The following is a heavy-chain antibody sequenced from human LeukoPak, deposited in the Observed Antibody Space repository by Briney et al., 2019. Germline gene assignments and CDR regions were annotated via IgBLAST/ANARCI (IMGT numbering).Heavy chain of an antibody. CDR2: ISSSSSYI. D-gene: IGHD5-24*01. CDR1: AFTFSSYS. Sequence: GGSLRLSCAASAFTFSSYSMNWVRQAPGKGLEWVSSISSSSSYIYYADSVKGRFTISRDNAKNSLYLQMNSLRAEDTAVYFCTRDQGWQQFDSWGQGTLVTVSS. J-gene: IGHJ4*02. V-gene: IGHV3-21*01. CDR3: TRDQGWQQFDS.